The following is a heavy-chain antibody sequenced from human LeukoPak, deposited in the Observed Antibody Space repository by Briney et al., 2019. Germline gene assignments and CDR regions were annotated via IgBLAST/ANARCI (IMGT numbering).Heavy chain of an antibody. CDR3: ARVSRGPHPYYYDSSGYMDY. CDR2: ISSSSKYI. Sequence: GGSLRLSCAASEFTFSSYNMNWVRQAPGKGLEWVSYISSSSKYIYYADSVKGRFTISRDNSKNTLYLQMNSLRAEDTAVYYCARVSRGPHPYYYDSSGYMDYWGQGTLVTVSS. J-gene: IGHJ4*02. D-gene: IGHD3-22*01. V-gene: IGHV3-21*04. CDR1: EFTFSSYN.